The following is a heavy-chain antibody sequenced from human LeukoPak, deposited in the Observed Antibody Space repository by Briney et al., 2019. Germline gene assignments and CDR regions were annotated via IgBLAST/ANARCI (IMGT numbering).Heavy chain of an antibody. CDR2: INPNSGST. D-gene: IGHD6-19*01. Sequence: ASVKVSCKASGYTFTGYCIHWVRQAPGQGLEWMGWINPNSGSTNYAQKFQGRATMTRDTSISTAYMDLSSLRSDDTAVYYCTRGQAGEQWPDYYNMDVWGQGTTVTVSS. CDR3: TRGQAGEQWPDYYNMDV. V-gene: IGHV1-2*02. J-gene: IGHJ6*02. CDR1: GYTFTGYC.